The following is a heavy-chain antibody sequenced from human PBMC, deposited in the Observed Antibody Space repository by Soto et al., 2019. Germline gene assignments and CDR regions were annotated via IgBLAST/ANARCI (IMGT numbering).Heavy chain of an antibody. CDR2: IYYSGST. CDR3: ARESSMTTVPIS. J-gene: IGHJ4*02. D-gene: IGHD4-17*01. CDR1: GGSIGSGGYY. Sequence: QVQLQESGPGLVKPSQTLSLTCTVSGGSIGSGGYYWSWIRQHPVKGLEWIGYIYYSGSTNYNPSLKSRVTISVDTSKNQFSLKLSSVTAADTAVYYCARESSMTTVPISWGQGTLVTVSS. V-gene: IGHV4-31*03.